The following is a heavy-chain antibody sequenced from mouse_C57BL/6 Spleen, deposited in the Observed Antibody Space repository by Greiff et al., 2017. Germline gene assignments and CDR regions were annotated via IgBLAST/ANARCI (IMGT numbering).Heavy chain of an antibody. CDR1: GYTFTDYE. J-gene: IGHJ4*01. V-gene: IGHV1-15*01. Sequence: QVHVKQSGAELVRPGASVTLSCKASGYTFTDYEMHWVKQTPVHGLEWIGAIDPETGGTAYNQKFKGKAILTADKSSSTAYMELRSLTSEDSAVYYCTRSHPGAMDYWGQGTSVTVSS. CDR3: TRSHPGAMDY. CDR2: IDPETGGT.